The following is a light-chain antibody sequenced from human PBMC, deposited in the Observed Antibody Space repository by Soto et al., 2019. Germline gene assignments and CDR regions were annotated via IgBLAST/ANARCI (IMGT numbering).Light chain of an antibody. CDR3: QQSYSTPYT. Sequence: DIQMTQSPSSLSASVGDRVTITCWASQIISSSVSWYQQKPGKAPNLLIYAASSLQSGVPSRFSGGASGTDFTLNISSLQPEDFATYYCQQSYSTPYTFGQGTKLEIK. J-gene: IGKJ2*01. CDR1: QIISSS. V-gene: IGKV1-39*01. CDR2: AAS.